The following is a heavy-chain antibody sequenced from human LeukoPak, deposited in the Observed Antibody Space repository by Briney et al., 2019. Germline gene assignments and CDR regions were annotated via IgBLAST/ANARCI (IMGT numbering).Heavy chain of an antibody. D-gene: IGHD3-10*01. CDR1: GGSFSGYY. J-gene: IGHJ3*02. CDR2: INHSGST. Sequence: PSETLSLTCAVYGGSFSGYYWSWIRQPPGKGLEWIGEINHSGSTNYNPSLKSRVTISVDTSKNQFSLKLSSVTAADTAVYYCARGRVGYDVLVRAFDIWGQGTMVTVSS. V-gene: IGHV4-34*01. CDR3: ARGRVGYDVLVRAFDI.